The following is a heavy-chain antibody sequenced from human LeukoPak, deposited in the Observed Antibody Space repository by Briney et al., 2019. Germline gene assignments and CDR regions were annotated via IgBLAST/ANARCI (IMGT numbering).Heavy chain of an antibody. J-gene: IGHJ4*02. CDR3: ARGSTSGSSWYASN. CDR1: GFNFRTKW. Sequence: PGGSLRLSCAASGFNFRTKWMHWVRQAPGKGLEWVSRIKTDGSIITYADSVKGRFTISRDNAKNSLYLQMNSLRAEDTAVYYCARGSTSGSSWYASNWGQGTLVTVSS. D-gene: IGHD6-13*01. V-gene: IGHV3-74*03. CDR2: IKTDGSII.